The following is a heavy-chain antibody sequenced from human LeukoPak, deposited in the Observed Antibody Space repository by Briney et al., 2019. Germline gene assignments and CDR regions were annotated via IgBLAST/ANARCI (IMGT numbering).Heavy chain of an antibody. V-gene: IGHV3-73*01. CDR1: GFTFSGSA. CDR2: IRSKANSYAT. D-gene: IGHD2-2*01. J-gene: IGHJ4*02. Sequence: GGSLKLSCAASGFTFSGSAMHWVRQASGKGLEWVGRIRSKANSYATAYAASVKGRFTISRDDSKNTAYLQMKSLKTEDAAVYYCLFVVPDAMIDYWGQGTLVTVSS. CDR3: LFVVPDAMIDY.